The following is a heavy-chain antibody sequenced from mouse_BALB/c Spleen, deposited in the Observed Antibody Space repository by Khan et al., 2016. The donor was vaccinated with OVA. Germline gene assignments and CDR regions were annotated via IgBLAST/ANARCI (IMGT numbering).Heavy chain of an antibody. Sequence: QIQLVQSGPELKKPGETVKISCKASGYTFTNYGMNWVKQAPGKGLKWMGWINTYTGEPTYTDDFKGRFAFSLETSASTAYLQINNLKNEDKDTYFCARGASYWYFDVWGAGTTVTVSS. CDR2: INTYTGEP. J-gene: IGHJ1*01. CDR3: ARGASYWYFDV. CDR1: GYTFTNYG. V-gene: IGHV9-1*02.